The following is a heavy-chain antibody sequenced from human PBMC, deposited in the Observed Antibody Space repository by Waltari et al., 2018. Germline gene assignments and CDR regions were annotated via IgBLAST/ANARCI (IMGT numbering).Heavy chain of an antibody. CDR2: ISGRGSNR. J-gene: IGHJ4*02. CDR1: GFPFSDFG. Sequence: DVQLLESGGGLFQPGGSLRLSCIGSGFPFSDFGMAWVRQAPGEGRGWVSTISGRGSNRHYSDSVEGRFTVSRDNSMNTFYLEMTSLRAEDTAMYFCTRDAGPAASFFDFWGQGTLVTVSS. V-gene: IGHV3-23*01. CDR3: TRDAGPAASFFDF. D-gene: IGHD6-25*01.